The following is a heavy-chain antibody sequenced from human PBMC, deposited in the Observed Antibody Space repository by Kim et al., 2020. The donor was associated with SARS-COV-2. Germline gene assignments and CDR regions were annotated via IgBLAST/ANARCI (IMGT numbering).Heavy chain of an antibody. CDR2: IYYSGST. V-gene: IGHV4-31*03. D-gene: IGHD3-16*02. Sequence: SETLSLTCTVSGGSISSGGYYWSRIRQHPGKGLEWIGYIYYSGSTYYNPSLKSRVTISVDTSKNQFSLKLSSVTAADTAVYYCARVQPRVVWGSYRQYYFDYWGQGTLVTVSS. J-gene: IGHJ4*02. CDR1: GGSISSGGYY. CDR3: ARVQPRVVWGSYRQYYFDY.